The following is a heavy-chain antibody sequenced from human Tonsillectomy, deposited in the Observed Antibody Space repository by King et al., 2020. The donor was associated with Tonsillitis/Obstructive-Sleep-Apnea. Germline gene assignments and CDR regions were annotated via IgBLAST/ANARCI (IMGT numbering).Heavy chain of an antibody. CDR1: GGSISSYY. J-gene: IGHJ4*02. Sequence: QLQESGPGLVKPSETLSPTCTVSGGSISSYYWSCIRQPPGKGLEWIGYIYYSGSTNYNPSLKSRVTISVDTSKNQFSLKLSSVTAADTAVYYCARRSGSYSWDLNFDYWGQGTLVTVSS. CDR2: IYYSGST. V-gene: IGHV4-59*08. CDR3: ARRSGSYSWDLNFDY. D-gene: IGHD1-26*01.